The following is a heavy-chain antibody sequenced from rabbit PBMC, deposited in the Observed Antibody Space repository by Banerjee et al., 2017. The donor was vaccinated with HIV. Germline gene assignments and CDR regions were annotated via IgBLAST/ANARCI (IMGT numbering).Heavy chain of an antibody. V-gene: IGHV1S45*01. CDR2: IYAGSSGIT. D-gene: IGHD1-1*01. J-gene: IGHJ4*01. CDR3: ARDLTGVIGWNFNL. CDR1: GFDFSGNA. Sequence: QDQLEESGGDLVKPEGSLTLTCTASGFDFSGNALCWFRQAPGKGPEWIGTIYAGSSGITDYASWVNGRFTISKTSSTTVTLQMTSLTAADTATYFCARDLTGVIGWNFNLWGPGTLVTVS.